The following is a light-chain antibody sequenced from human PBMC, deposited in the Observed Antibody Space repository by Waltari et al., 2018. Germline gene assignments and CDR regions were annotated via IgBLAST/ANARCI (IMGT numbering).Light chain of an antibody. CDR3: QQYNNWAPFT. CDR1: QSISSN. CDR2: GAS. V-gene: IGKV3-15*01. Sequence: EIVMTQSPATLSVSPGERATLSGKASQSISSNLAWYLQKPGQAPRLLIYGASTRATGISARFSGSGSGTEFTLTISSLQSEDFAVYYCQQYNNWAPFTFGQGTKLEIK. J-gene: IGKJ2*01.